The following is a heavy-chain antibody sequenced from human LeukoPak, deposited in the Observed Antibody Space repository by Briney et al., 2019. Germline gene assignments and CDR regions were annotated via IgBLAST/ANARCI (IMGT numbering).Heavy chain of an antibody. CDR2: IESKTDGGTI. V-gene: IGHV3-15*04. J-gene: IGHJ4*02. Sequence: GGSLRLSCGASGFTFSNAWMSWVRQTPGKRLEWVGRIESKTDGGTIDYAAPVKGRFTISRDDPKNTLYLQMNSLKTEDTAVYYCTTRLTVDYWGQGTLVTVSS. D-gene: IGHD7-27*01. CDR3: TTRLTVDY. CDR1: GFTFSNAW.